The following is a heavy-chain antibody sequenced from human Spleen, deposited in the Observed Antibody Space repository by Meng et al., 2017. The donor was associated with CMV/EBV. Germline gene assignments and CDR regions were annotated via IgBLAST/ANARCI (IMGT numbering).Heavy chain of an antibody. Sequence: SETLSLTCTVSGGSISSYYWSWIRQPPGKGLEWIGYIYYSGSTNYNPSLKSRVTISVDTSKNQFSLKLSSVTAADTAVYYCARELRGSFDIWGQGTLVTVSS. CDR3: ARELRGSFDI. V-gene: IGHV4-59*01. CDR1: GGSISSYY. CDR2: IYYSGST. J-gene: IGHJ3*02. D-gene: IGHD3-22*01.